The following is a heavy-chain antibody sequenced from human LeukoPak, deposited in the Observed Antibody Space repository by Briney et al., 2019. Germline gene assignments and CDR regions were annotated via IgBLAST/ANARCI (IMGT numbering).Heavy chain of an antibody. CDR1: GFTFSSYA. CDR2: TSSDGRQK. J-gene: IGHJ5*02. D-gene: IGHD6-19*01. Sequence: GGSLRLSCAGSGFTFSSYAMQWVRQAPGKGLEWVAITSSDGRQKYYADSVKGRFTISGDNSKNTLYLQINSLRTEDTAVYYCARGPKSQKQWLFSLFDRWGQRTPVTVSS. V-gene: IGHV3-30*04. CDR3: ARGPKSQKQWLFSLFDR.